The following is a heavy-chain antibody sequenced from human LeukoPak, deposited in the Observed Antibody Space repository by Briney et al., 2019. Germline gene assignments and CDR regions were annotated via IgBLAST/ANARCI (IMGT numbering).Heavy chain of an antibody. D-gene: IGHD2-2*03. Sequence: SETLSLTCAVYGGSFSGYYWSWIRQPPGKGLEWIGEINHSGSTNYNPSLKSRLTISVDTSKNQFSLKLSSVTAADTAVYYCARVVAGYCSSATCHRYTMDVWGQGTTVTVSS. CDR2: INHSGST. CDR1: GGSFSGYY. CDR3: ARVVAGYCSSATCHRYTMDV. J-gene: IGHJ6*02. V-gene: IGHV4-34*01.